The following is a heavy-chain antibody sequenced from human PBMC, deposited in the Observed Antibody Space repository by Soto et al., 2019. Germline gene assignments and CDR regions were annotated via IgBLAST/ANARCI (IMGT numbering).Heavy chain of an antibody. V-gene: IGHV1-18*01. CDR3: ARAYSNTWYPPDWDY. J-gene: IGHJ4*02. CDR2: ISAYNGDT. Sequence: QAHLVQSGAAVKKPGASVKVSCKASGYTCSNYGINWVRQAPGQGLEWMGWISAYNGDTNYAQKFQGGVTMTTDTATSTAYMELRSLRSDDTAVYYGARAYSNTWYPPDWDYWGQGTLVTVSS. D-gene: IGHD6-13*01. CDR1: GYTCSNYG.